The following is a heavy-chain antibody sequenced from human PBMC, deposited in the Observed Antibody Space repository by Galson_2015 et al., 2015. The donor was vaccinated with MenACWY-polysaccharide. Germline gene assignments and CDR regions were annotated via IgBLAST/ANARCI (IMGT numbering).Heavy chain of an antibody. J-gene: IGHJ4*02. D-gene: IGHD6-13*01. CDR3: AKVGPRSSWTMGIDY. V-gene: IGHV3-23*01. Sequence: SLRLSCAASGFSFSANGMSWVRQAPGRGLEWVSGRGSGGGLYYADSVKGRFTVSRDNSKNTLYLQMHNLRAEDTAVYYCAKVGPRSSWTMGIDYWGQGTLVTVSS. CDR2: RGSGGGL. CDR1: GFSFSANG.